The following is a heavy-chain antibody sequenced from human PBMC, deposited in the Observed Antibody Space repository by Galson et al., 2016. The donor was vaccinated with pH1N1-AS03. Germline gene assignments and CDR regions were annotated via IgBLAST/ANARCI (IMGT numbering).Heavy chain of an antibody. J-gene: IGHJ4*02. D-gene: IGHD1-1*01. Sequence: SETLSLTCTVSGGSISSSTYYWGWVRQPPGKGLEWIGNTYHSGSTYYNPSLKSRVTISLDKSKNQFSLKLNSVTAADTAVYFCVMDTTTWMRFDYWGQGSLVIVSS. CDR2: TYHSGST. CDR3: VMDTTTWMRFDY. V-gene: IGHV4-39*07. CDR1: GGSISSSTYY.